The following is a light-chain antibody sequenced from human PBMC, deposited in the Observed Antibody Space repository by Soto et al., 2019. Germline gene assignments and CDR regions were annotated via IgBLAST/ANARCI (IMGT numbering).Light chain of an antibody. V-gene: IGLV1-44*01. CDR3: AAWDDSLNGSYV. CDR1: SSNIGSNT. CDR2: SSN. J-gene: IGLJ1*01. Sequence: QSVLTQRPSASGTPGQRVTISCSGSSSNIGSNTVNWYQHLPGTAPNLLIYSSNRRPSGVPDRFSASKSGTSASLAISGLQSGDEADYFCAAWDDSLNGSYVFGTGTKVTVL.